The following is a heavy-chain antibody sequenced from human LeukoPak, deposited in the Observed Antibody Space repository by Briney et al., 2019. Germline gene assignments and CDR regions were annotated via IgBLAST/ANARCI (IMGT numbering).Heavy chain of an antibody. CDR2: IYYGGST. CDR3: ARKDIVVVPAANWDY. D-gene: IGHD2-2*01. CDR1: GGSISSSSYY. V-gene: IGHV4-39*01. J-gene: IGHJ4*02. Sequence: PSETLSLTCTVSGGSISSSSYYWGWIRQPPGKGLEWIGSIYYGGSTYYNPSLKSRVTISVDTSKNQFSLKLSSVTAADTAVYYCARKDIVVVPAANWDYWGQGTLVTVSS.